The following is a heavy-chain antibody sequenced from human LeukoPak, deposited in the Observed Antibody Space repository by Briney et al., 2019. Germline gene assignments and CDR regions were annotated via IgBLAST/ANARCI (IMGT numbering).Heavy chain of an antibody. D-gene: IGHD3-22*01. V-gene: IGHV3-43*01. Sequence: GGSLRLSCAASGFTFDDYTMHWVRQAPGKGLEWVSLISWDGGSTYYADSVKGRFTISRDNSKNSLYLQMNSLRTEVTALYYCAKDSSSGSLDIWGQGTMVTVSS. CDR2: ISWDGGST. CDR1: GFTFDDYT. CDR3: AKDSSSGSLDI. J-gene: IGHJ3*02.